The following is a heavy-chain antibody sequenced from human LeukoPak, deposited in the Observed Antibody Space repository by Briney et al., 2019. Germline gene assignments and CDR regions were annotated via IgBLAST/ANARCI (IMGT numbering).Heavy chain of an antibody. CDR1: GGSISSTSYY. V-gene: IGHV4-39*01. D-gene: IGHD3-22*01. J-gene: IGHJ3*01. CDR3: AKAGVRYFDSSGLYAFDF. Sequence: PSETLSLICAVSGGSISSTSYYWDWIRQPPGKGLEWIGTIYYSGSTYHNPSLKSRVTMSVDTSRNQFSLKLSSVDAADTAVYYCAKAGVRYFDSSGLYAFDFWGQGTTVTVSS. CDR2: IYYSGST.